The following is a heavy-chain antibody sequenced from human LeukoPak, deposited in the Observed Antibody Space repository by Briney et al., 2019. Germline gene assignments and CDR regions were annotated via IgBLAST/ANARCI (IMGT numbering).Heavy chain of an antibody. CDR1: GGSISSSSYY. J-gene: IGHJ4*02. D-gene: IGHD1-14*01. V-gene: IGHV4-39*01. CDR2: IHYSGGT. Sequence: SETLSLTCTVSGGSISSSSYYWGWIRQPPGKGLEWIGSIHYSGGTYYNPSLKSRVTISVDTSKNQFSLKLTSVTAADTAVYYCARRVIATTLDYWGQGTLVTVSS. CDR3: ARRVIATTLDY.